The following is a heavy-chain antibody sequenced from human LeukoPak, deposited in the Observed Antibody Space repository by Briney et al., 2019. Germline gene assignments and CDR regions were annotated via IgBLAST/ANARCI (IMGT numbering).Heavy chain of an antibody. D-gene: IGHD3-10*01. CDR1: GFTFSSHN. J-gene: IGHJ4*02. CDR3: AKLNDYGSGKAG. Sequence: GGSLRLSCAVSGFTFSSHNMNWVRQAPGKGLEWVSHITGSSSTIYYADSVKGRFTISRDNGKNSLYLQMDSLRAEDTAVYYCAKLNDYGSGKAGWGQGTLVTVSS. V-gene: IGHV3-48*01. CDR2: ITGSSSTI.